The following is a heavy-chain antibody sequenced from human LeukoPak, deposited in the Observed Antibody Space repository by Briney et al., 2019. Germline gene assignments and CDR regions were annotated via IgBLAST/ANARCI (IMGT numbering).Heavy chain of an antibody. CDR3: ARDQGYSSSSPYDY. CDR1: GFTFSDYY. J-gene: IGHJ4*02. CDR2: ISSSGSTI. Sequence: GGSLRLSCAASGFTFSDYYMSWIRQAPGKGLEWLSYISSSGSTIYYADSVKGRLTISRDNAKNSLSLQMNSLRAEDTAVYYCARDQGYSSSSPYDYWGQGTLVTVYS. V-gene: IGHV3-11*01. D-gene: IGHD6-6*01.